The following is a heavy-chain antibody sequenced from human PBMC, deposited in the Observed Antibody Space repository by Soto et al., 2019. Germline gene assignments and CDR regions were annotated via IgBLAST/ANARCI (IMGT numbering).Heavy chain of an antibody. Sequence: ASLKVSCKASGYTFTNYGVSWVRQAPGQGLEWMGWITVYNGNTHYAQNLQGRVTMTTDTSTSTAHMELWSLGSDDTAVYYCARSYSYGSYWYFDYWGEGAMVTVYS. CDR3: ARSYSYGSYWYFDY. CDR2: ITVYNGNT. CDR1: GYTFTNYG. J-gene: IGHJ4*02. D-gene: IGHD5-18*01. V-gene: IGHV1-18*04.